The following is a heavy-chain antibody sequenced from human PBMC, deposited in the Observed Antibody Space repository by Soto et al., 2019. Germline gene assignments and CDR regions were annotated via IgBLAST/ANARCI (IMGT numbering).Heavy chain of an antibody. CDR1: GGSISSSSYY. D-gene: IGHD4-17*01. Sequence: SETLSLTCTVSGGSISSSSYYWGWIRQPPGKGLEWIGSIYYSGSTYYNPSLKSRVTISVDTSKNQFSLKLSSVTAADTAVYYCASQTVTLKGAHYYYYGMDVWGQGTTVTVSS. V-gene: IGHV4-39*01. J-gene: IGHJ6*02. CDR3: ASQTVTLKGAHYYYYGMDV. CDR2: IYYSGST.